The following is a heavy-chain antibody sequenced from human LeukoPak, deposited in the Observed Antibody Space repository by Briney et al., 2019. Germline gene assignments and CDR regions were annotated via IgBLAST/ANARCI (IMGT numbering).Heavy chain of an antibody. CDR2: ITRSSSTI. V-gene: IGHV3-48*01. CDR3: ATADRGAFDI. J-gene: IGHJ3*02. CDR1: GFTFSSHG. Sequence: PGRSLRLSCATSGFTFSSHGMHWVRQAPGKGLEWVSYITRSSSTIYYADSVKGRFTISRDNAKNSLYLQMNSLRVDDTAVYYCATADRGAFDIWGQGTMVIVSS.